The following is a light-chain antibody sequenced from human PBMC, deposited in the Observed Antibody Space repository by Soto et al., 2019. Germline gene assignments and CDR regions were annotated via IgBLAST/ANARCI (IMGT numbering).Light chain of an antibody. CDR3: SSYTSSSTGV. J-gene: IGLJ1*01. CDR2: EVS. Sequence: QSVLTQPASVSGSPGQSITISCTGTSSDVGGYNYVSWYQLHPGKAPKLIIYEVSNRPSGVSNRFSGSKSGNTASLTISGLQAEDEADYYCSSYTSSSTGVFGTGTKVTVL. V-gene: IGLV2-14*01. CDR1: SSDVGGYNY.